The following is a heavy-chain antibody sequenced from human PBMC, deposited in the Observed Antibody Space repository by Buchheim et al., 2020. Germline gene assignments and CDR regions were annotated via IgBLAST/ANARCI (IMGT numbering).Heavy chain of an antibody. J-gene: IGHJ6*02. D-gene: IGHD3-10*01. CDR1: GYTFTSYD. CDR3: ARGGEYYYGSGSHTGYYYGMDV. V-gene: IGHV1-8*01. Sequence: QVQLVQSGAEVKKPGASVKVSCKASGYTFTSYDINWVRQATGQGLEWMGWMNPNSGNTGHAQKFQGRVTMTRNTSISTAYMELSSLRSEDTAVYYCARGGEYYYGSGSHTGYYYGMDVWGQGTT. CDR2: MNPNSGNT.